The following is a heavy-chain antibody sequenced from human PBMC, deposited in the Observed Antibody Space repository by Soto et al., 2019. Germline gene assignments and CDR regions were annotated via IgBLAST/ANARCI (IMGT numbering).Heavy chain of an antibody. D-gene: IGHD3-10*01. CDR2: INDSGNI. V-gene: IGHV4-34*01. CDR3: ARGLILWFGELSRRGGYHYYMDV. CDR1: GGSFSGYQ. Sequence: QVQLQQWGAGLLKPSETLSLTCAVYGGSFSGYQWTWIRQTPGKGLEWIGEINDSGNINYNPSLKSRVTIFLDTPKKQISLKLSSVTAADTAVYFCARGLILWFGELSRRGGYHYYMDVWGKGTTVTVSS. J-gene: IGHJ6*03.